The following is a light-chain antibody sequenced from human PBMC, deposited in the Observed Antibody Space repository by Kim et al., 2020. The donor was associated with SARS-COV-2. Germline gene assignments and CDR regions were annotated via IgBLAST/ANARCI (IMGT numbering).Light chain of an antibody. J-gene: IGKJ4*01. V-gene: IGKV3-20*01. CDR3: QQYGTTPLT. CDR1: QSISSAL. CDR2: GAS. Sequence: EILLTQSPGTLSLSPGETATLSCRASQSISSALLAWYQQRPGQAPRLLMSGASIRATGIPDRFSGSGSGTDFTLTISRLETDDFAVYYCQQYGTTPLTFGGGTKVDIK.